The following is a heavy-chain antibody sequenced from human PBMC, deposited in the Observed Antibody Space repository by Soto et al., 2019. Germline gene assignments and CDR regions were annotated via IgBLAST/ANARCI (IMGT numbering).Heavy chain of an antibody. J-gene: IGHJ1*01. V-gene: IGHV4-59*01. Sequence: SETLSLTCTVSGGSISSYYWSWIRQPPGKGLEWIGYIYYSGSTNYNPSLKSRVTISVDTSKNQFSLKLSSVTAADTAVYYCASAATYYYDSSGYFQHWGQGTLVTVPQ. CDR2: IYYSGST. CDR3: ASAATYYYDSSGYFQH. D-gene: IGHD3-22*01. CDR1: GGSISSYY.